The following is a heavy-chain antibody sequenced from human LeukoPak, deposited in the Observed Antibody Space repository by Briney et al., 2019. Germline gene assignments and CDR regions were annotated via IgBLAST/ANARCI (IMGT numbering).Heavy chain of an antibody. CDR3: ARSSYMGDAFDI. CDR1: GGSISSSSYY. D-gene: IGHD5-18*01. V-gene: IGHV4-39*07. J-gene: IGHJ3*02. CDR2: INHSGST. Sequence: SETLSLTCTVSGGSISSSSYYWSWIRQPPGRGLEWIGEINHSGSTNYNPSLKSRVTISVDTSKNQFSLKLSSVTAADTAVYYCARSSYMGDAFDIWGQGTMVTVSS.